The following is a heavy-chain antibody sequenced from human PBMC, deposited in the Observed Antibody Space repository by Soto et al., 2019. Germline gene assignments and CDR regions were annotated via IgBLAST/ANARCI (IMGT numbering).Heavy chain of an antibody. D-gene: IGHD2-21*02. J-gene: IGHJ6*02. Sequence: VSVKVSCKASGYTFTGYYMHWVRQAPGQGLEWMGWINPNSGGTNYAQKFQGRVTMTRDTSISTAYMELSRLRSDDTAVYYCARDLFHVVVTAQEGHGMDVWGQGTTVTVSS. CDR3: ARDLFHVVVTAQEGHGMDV. CDR2: INPNSGGT. V-gene: IGHV1-2*02. CDR1: GYTFTGYY.